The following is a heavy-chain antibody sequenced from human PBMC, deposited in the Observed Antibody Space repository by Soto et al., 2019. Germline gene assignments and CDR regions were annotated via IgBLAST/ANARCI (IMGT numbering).Heavy chain of an antibody. CDR3: KKTRPGTNVFDN. D-gene: IGHD6-13*01. J-gene: IGHJ3*02. CDR1: GITFSNAW. CDR2: IRSKTDGGTT. V-gene: IGHV3-15*01. Sequence: PGGSLRLSCAASGITFSNAWMNWVRQAPGKGLEYIGRIRSKTDGGTTEYAAPVEGRFTISRDDSKNTLYLQMGGLKTEDTAVYYCKKTRPGTNVFDNWGQGTLVTVSS.